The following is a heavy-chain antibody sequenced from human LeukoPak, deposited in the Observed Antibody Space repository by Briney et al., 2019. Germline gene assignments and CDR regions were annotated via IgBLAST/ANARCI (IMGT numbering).Heavy chain of an antibody. CDR3: ARGAPGIAVAGTDFCYFDY. D-gene: IGHD6-19*01. CDR1: GGTFSSYA. CDR2: IIPIFGTA. V-gene: IGHV1-69*01. Sequence: SVKVSCKASGGTFSSYAISWVRQAPGQGLEWMGGIIPIFGTANYAQKFQGRVTITADESTSTAYIELSSLRSEDTAVYYCARGAPGIAVAGTDFCYFDYWGQGTLVTVSS. J-gene: IGHJ4*02.